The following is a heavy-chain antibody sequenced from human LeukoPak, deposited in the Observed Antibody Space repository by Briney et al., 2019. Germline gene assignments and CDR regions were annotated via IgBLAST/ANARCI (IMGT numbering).Heavy chain of an antibody. J-gene: IGHJ4*02. CDR1: GGTFSSYG. D-gene: IGHD5-12*01. CDR2: IIPIFATA. Sequence: ASVKVSCKPSGGTFSSYGISWVRQAPGQGLEWMGGIIPIFATANCAQKFQGRVSITADESTSTAYMDLSSLRSEDTAVYYCARVSEVVAQAFDYWGQGTLVTVSS. CDR3: ARVSEVVAQAFDY. V-gene: IGHV1-69*13.